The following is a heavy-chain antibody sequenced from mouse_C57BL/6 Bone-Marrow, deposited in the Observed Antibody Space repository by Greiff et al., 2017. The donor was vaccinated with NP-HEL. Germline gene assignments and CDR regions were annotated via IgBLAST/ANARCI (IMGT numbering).Heavy chain of an antibody. D-gene: IGHD2-4*01. V-gene: IGHV1-81*01. Sequence: QVQLQQSGAELARPGASVKLSCKASGYTFTSYGISWVKQRTGKGLEWIGEIYPRSGNTCYNEKFKGKATLTADKSSSTAYMELRSLTSEDSAVYFGASPNDSDGGTCALDYWGQGTSVTVSS. J-gene: IGHJ4*01. CDR1: GYTFTSYG. CDR2: IYPRSGNT. CDR3: ASPNDSDGGTCALDY.